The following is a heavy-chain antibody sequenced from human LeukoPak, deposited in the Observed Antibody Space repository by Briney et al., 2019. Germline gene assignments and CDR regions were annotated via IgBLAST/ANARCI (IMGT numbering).Heavy chain of an antibody. CDR1: GGTFSSYA. D-gene: IGHD5-18*01. CDR3: ARTPGVSYGAFDS. Sequence: SVKVSCKASGGTFSSYAISWVRQAPGQGLEWMGGIIPIFGTANYAQKFQGRVTITTDESTSTAYMQLSSLRSEDTAVYYCARTPGVSYGAFDSWGQGTMVTVSS. V-gene: IGHV1-69*05. CDR2: IIPIFGTA. J-gene: IGHJ3*02.